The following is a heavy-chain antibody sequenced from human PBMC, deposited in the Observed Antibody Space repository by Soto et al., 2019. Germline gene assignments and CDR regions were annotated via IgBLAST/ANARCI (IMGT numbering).Heavy chain of an antibody. J-gene: IGHJ3*02. D-gene: IGHD3-22*01. Sequence: TSETLSLTCAVYGGSFSGYYWSWIRQPPGKGLEWIGEINHSGSTNYNPSLKSRVTISVDTSKNQFSLKLSSVTAADTAVYYCARQFSSGYYYVPRAFDIWGQGTMVTVSS. CDR3: ARQFSSGYYYVPRAFDI. CDR1: GGSFSGYY. CDR2: INHSGST. V-gene: IGHV4-34*01.